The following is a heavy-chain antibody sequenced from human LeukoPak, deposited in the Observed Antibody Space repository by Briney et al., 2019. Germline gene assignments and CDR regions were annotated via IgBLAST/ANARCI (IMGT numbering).Heavy chain of an antibody. CDR1: GFTVSSNY. J-gene: IGHJ2*01. D-gene: IGHD6-19*01. Sequence: GGSLRLSCAASGFTVSSNYMSWVRQAPGKGLEWVSVIYSGGSTYYADSVKGRFTISRDNSKNTLYLQMNSLRAEDTAVYYCARDLFSHSSGWYRRLSWYFDLWGRGTLVTVSS. CDR2: IYSGGST. CDR3: ARDLFSHSSGWYRRLSWYFDL. V-gene: IGHV3-66*01.